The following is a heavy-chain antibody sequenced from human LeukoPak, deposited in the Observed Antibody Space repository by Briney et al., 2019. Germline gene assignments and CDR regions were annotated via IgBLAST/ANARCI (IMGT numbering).Heavy chain of an antibody. CDR3: AREYTWYSGNAFDI. D-gene: IGHD1-26*01. CDR2: ISSNGGST. J-gene: IGHJ3*02. V-gene: IGHV3-64*01. CDR1: GFTASIYL. Sequence: AAAGFTASIYLIGRRRHATGKGLEYVLAISSNGGSTYYANSVKGRFTISRDNSKNTLYLQMGSLRAEDMAVYYCAREYTWYSGNAFDIWGQGTMVTVSS.